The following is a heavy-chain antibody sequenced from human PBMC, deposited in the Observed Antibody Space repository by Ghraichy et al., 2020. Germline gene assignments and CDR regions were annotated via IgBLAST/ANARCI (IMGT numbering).Heavy chain of an antibody. Sequence: GESLNISCAASGFTFSSYAMSWVRQAPGKGLEWVSAISGSGGSTYYADSVKGRFTISRDNSKNTLYLQMNSLRAEDTAVYYCAKDRLVVPAAIAGSNWFDPWGQGTLVTVSS. CDR3: AKDRLVVPAAIAGSNWFDP. D-gene: IGHD2-2*01. CDR1: GFTFSSYA. J-gene: IGHJ5*02. CDR2: ISGSGGST. V-gene: IGHV3-23*01.